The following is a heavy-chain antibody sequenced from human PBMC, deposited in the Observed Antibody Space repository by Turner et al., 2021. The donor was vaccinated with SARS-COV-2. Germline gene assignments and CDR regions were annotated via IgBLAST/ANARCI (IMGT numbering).Heavy chain of an antibody. CDR2: SHPSGTN. D-gene: IGHD2-15*01. CDR1: GGSFSGYY. V-gene: IGHV4-34*02. J-gene: IGHJ4*02. Sequence: QVQLQQWGAGLLKPSETLSLPCAVYGGSFSGYYWTWIRQPPEMGLEWIGESHPSGTNYHNPSLKGRVTMSVDTSKNQFYLKVSSVTAADTAVYYGAKGDDSRKSGLLWGQGTLVTVSS. CDR3: AKGDDSRKSGLL.